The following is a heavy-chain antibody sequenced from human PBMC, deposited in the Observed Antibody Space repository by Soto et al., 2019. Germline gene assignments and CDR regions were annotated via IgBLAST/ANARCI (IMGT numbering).Heavy chain of an antibody. V-gene: IGHV1-8*01. Sequence: QVQLVQSGAEVKKPRASVKVSCKASGYTFTSYDINWVRQATGQGLEWLGWMNPNSGNTGDAQKIQGRVTMTRNTAISTAYLELSSLRSEDTAVYYCQGGLRRRVPAATYGGQGTLVTVSS. CDR1: GYTFTSYD. D-gene: IGHD2-2*01. J-gene: IGHJ4*02. CDR3: QGGLRRRVPAATY. CDR2: MNPNSGNT.